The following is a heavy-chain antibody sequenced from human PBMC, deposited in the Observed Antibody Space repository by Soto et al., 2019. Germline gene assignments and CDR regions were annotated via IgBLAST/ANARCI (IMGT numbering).Heavy chain of an antibody. CDR1: GFNFSDAW. V-gene: IGHV3-15*07. CDR3: TTLGPS. Sequence: EVQLVESGGGLVKPGGSLRLSWVASGFNFSDAWMNWVRQAPGKGLEWVGHVKTKADGGTTDYAASVKGRFIVSRDDSTNTLYLQMNSLKSEDTAVYYCTTLGPSWGQGTQVVVSS. J-gene: IGHJ4*02. CDR2: VKTKADGGTT.